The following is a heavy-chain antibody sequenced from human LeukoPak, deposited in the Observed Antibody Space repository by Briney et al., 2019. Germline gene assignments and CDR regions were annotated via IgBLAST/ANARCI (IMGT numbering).Heavy chain of an antibody. V-gene: IGHV1-69*06. CDR2: IIPIFGTA. CDR3: ARAIRSSWSDY. CDR1: GGTFSSYA. D-gene: IGHD6-13*01. Sequence: ASVKVSCKASGGTFSSYAISWVRQAPGQGLEWMGGIIPIFGTANYAQKFQGRVTITADTSTSTAYMELERLTSDDTAVYYCARAIRSSWSDYWGQGSLVTVSS. J-gene: IGHJ4*02.